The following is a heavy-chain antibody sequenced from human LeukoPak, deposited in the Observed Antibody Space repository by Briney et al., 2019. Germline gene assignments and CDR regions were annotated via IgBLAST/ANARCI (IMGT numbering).Heavy chain of an antibody. CDR2: INSDGITT. J-gene: IGHJ4*02. D-gene: IGHD1-26*01. CDR3: ARAILGASGSDY. CDR1: GFTFSSYW. Sequence: PGGSLRLSCAASGFTFSSYWMHWVRQAPGKGLVWVSRINSDGITTSYADSVKGRFTISRDNAKDTLYLQMNSLTAEDTALYYCARAILGASGSDYWGQGTLVTVSS. V-gene: IGHV3-74*01.